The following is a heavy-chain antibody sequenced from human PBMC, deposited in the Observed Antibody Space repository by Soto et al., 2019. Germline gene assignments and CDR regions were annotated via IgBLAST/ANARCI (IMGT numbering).Heavy chain of an antibody. Sequence: GGSMRLPCAASGLTFDDYAMHWVRKAPGKGLEWVSGISWNRGSIGYADSVNGLFTISRDNAKNSLYLQMNSLRAEDTAMYYWACEGHYASEGPHGMDGWGQGTTVTVSS. V-gene: IGHV3-9*01. D-gene: IGHD4-17*01. CDR2: ISWNRGSI. J-gene: IGHJ6*02. CDR3: ACEGHYASEGPHGMDG. CDR1: GLTFDDYA.